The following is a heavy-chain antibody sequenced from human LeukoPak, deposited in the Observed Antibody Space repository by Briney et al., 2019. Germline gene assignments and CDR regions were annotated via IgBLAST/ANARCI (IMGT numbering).Heavy chain of an antibody. CDR3: ARVHATGYFSLDLGY. Sequence: ASVRVSCKASGYSFTGYFMHWVRQAPGQGLDWMGWINPNTGGTKYAQKFQGRVTMTRDTSIGTAYMELSTVTSDDTAVYFCARVHATGYFSLDLGYWGQGTLVTVSS. CDR2: INPNTGGT. V-gene: IGHV1-2*02. J-gene: IGHJ4*02. D-gene: IGHD3-9*01. CDR1: GYSFTGYF.